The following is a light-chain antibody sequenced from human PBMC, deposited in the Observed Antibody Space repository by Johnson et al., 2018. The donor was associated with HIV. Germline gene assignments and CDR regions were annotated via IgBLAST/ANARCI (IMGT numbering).Light chain of an antibody. V-gene: IGLV1-51*02. CDR1: SSNIGNNY. CDR2: ENN. CDR3: GTWDSSLTSYV. Sequence: QSILTQPPSVSAAPGQKVTISCSGSSSNIGNNYVSWYQQLPGTAPKLLIYENNKRPSGIPGRFSGSKSGPSATLGITGLQTGDEADYYCGTWDSSLTSYVFVAGTKVTVL. J-gene: IGLJ1*01.